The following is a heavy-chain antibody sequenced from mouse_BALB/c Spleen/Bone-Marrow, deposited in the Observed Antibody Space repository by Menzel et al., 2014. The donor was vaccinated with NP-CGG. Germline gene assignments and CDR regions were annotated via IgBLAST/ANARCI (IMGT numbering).Heavy chain of an antibody. V-gene: IGHV1-80*01. CDR2: IYPGDGET. J-gene: IGHJ2*01. D-gene: IGHD2-10*02. CDR3: AGKYGDY. CDR1: GYPFSSYW. Sequence: QVQLQQPGAELVRPGSSVKISCKASGYPFSSYWMNWVKQRPGQGLEWIGQIYPGDGETNYNGKFKGNATLTADKSSSTAYMQLISLTSEDSAVYFCAGKYGDYWGQGTTLTVSS.